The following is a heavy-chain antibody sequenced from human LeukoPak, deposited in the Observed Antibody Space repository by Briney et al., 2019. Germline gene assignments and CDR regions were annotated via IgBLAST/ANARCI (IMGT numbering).Heavy chain of an antibody. CDR1: GGSISSYY. D-gene: IGHD3-3*01. V-gene: IGHV4-59*08. CDR3: ARHGNYDFWSGYYTGPYFDY. J-gene: IGHJ4*02. CDR2: IYYSGST. Sequence: SETLSLTCTVSGGSISSYYWSWIRQPPGKGLEWIGYIYYSGSTNYNPSLKSRVTISVDTSRNQFSLKPSSVTAADTAVYYCARHGNYDFWSGYYTGPYFDYWGQGTLVTVSS.